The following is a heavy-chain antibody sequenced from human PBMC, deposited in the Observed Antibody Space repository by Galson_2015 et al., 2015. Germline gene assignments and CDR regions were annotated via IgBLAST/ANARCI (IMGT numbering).Heavy chain of an antibody. Sequence: SLRLSCAASGFTFSSYAMHWVRQAPGKGLEWVAVISYDGSNKYYADSVKGRFTTSRDNSKNTLYVQMNSLRAEDTAVYYCARGRGWETLRKSPFDYWGQGTLVTVSS. CDR2: ISYDGSNK. CDR1: GFTFSSYA. D-gene: IGHD1-26*01. J-gene: IGHJ4*02. V-gene: IGHV3-30-3*01. CDR3: ARGRGWETLRKSPFDY.